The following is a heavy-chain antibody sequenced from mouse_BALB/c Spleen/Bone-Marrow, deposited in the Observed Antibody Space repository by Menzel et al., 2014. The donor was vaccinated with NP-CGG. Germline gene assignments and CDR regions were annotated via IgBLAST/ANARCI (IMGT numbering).Heavy chain of an antibody. Sequence: DVQLQESGPGLVKPSQTVSLTCTVTGISITTGNYRWNWIRQFPGNKLEWIGYVYYSGITTYNPSLTSRTTITRDTSKNQFFLEMNSLTAEDTATYYCARDDGYYEGAMDYWGQGTSVTVSS. J-gene: IGHJ4*01. CDR3: ARDDGYYEGAMDY. CDR2: VYYSGIT. V-gene: IGHV3-5*02. CDR1: GISITTGNYR. D-gene: IGHD2-3*01.